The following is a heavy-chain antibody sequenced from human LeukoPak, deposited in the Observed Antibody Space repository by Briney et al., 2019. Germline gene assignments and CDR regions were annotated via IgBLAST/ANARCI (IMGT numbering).Heavy chain of an antibody. Sequence: GGSLRLSCAASGFTFSSYAMHWVRQAPGKGLEWVAVISYDGSNKYYADSVKGRFTISRDNAKNSLYLQMNSLRAEDTAVYYCARGSGPPVYCSSTSCYRFDYWGQGTLVTVSS. CDR3: ARGSGPPVYCSSTSCYRFDY. CDR2: ISYDGSNK. V-gene: IGHV3-30-3*01. J-gene: IGHJ4*02. CDR1: GFTFSSYA. D-gene: IGHD2-2*01.